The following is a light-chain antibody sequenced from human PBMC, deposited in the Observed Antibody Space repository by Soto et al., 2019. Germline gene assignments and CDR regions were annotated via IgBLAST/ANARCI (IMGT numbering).Light chain of an antibody. V-gene: IGKV3-11*01. CDR2: GAS. Sequence: ESVKKEAPATLSVYQGERATLSCRASQSVSSNLAWYQQKPVQAPRLLIYGASTRATGIPARFSVSGSGTDFTLTICILEPEDFAVYYCQLRSFLPQTFGHVTNVEI. CDR1: QSVSSN. CDR3: QLRSFLPQT. J-gene: IGKJ1*01.